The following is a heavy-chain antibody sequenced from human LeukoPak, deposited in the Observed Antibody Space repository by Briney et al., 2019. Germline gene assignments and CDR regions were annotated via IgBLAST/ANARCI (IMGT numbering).Heavy chain of an antibody. CDR2: ISSSGNT. Sequence: SETLSLTCTVSGASISGYFWSWIRQPPGKGLEWIGYISSSGNTNYNPSLKSRVTISVDTSKNRFSLKLSSVTAADTAVFYCAGDGYSGSSVFDYWGQGTLVTVSS. CDR3: AGDGYSGSSVFDY. V-gene: IGHV4-59*01. J-gene: IGHJ4*02. CDR1: GASISGYF. D-gene: IGHD2-21*01.